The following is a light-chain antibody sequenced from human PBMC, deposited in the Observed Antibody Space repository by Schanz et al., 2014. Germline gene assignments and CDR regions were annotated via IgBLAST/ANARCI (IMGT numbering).Light chain of an antibody. J-gene: IGKJ5*01. CDR1: QSVSSSY. CDR3: QQRSNWLSIT. V-gene: IGKV3D-20*02. CDR2: GAS. Sequence: EIVLTQSPGTLSLSPGERATLSCRASQSVSSSYLAWYQQKPGQAPRLLIYGASSRATGIPDRFSGSGSGTDFTLTINSLEPEDFGVYYCQQRSNWLSITFGQGTRLEIK.